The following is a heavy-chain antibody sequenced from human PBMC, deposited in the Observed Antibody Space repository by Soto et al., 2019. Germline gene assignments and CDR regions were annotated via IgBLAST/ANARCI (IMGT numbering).Heavy chain of an antibody. J-gene: IGHJ4*02. Sequence: GGSLRLSCAASGFTFTHYAMSCVRQAPGKKLEWVSSINVGGTNTYYADSVKGRFTMSRDNSKNTLYLQMNSLRAEDTAVYYCIRGPYCSGGSCYSWGQGILVTVSS. V-gene: IGHV3-23*01. CDR2: INVGGTNT. D-gene: IGHD2-15*01. CDR3: IRGPYCSGGSCYS. CDR1: GFTFTHYA.